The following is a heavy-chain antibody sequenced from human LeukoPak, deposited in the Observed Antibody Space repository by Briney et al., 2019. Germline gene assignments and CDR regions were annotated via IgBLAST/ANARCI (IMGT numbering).Heavy chain of an antibody. V-gene: IGHV4-34*01. D-gene: IGHD3-9*01. CDR2: INHSGST. Sequence: PSETLSLTCAVYGGSFSGYYWSWIRQPPGKGLEWIGEINHSGSTNYNPSLKSRVTISVDTSKNQFSLKLSSVTAADTAVYYCAGRRLVILDQGFDPWGQGTLVTVSS. CDR1: GGSFSGYY. CDR3: AGRRLVILDQGFDP. J-gene: IGHJ5*02.